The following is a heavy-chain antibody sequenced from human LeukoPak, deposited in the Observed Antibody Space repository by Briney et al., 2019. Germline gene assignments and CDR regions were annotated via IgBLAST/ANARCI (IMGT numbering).Heavy chain of an antibody. J-gene: IGHJ4*02. V-gene: IGHV4-59*01. Sequence: PSETLSLTCTVSGGSISSYYWSWIRQPPGKGLEWIGYIYYSGSTNYNPSLKSRVTISVDTSKNQFSLKLSSVTAADTAVYYCARHAADIVVVPAAAFDYWGQGTLVTVSS. CDR1: GGSISSYY. D-gene: IGHD2-2*01. CDR2: IYYSGST. CDR3: ARHAADIVVVPAAAFDY.